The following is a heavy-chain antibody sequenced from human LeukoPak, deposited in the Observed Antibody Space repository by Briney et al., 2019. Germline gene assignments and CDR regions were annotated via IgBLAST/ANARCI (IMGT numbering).Heavy chain of an antibody. V-gene: IGHV3-30-3*01. CDR3: AKDFYSGSYLDY. CDR1: GFTFSSYA. Sequence: AGGSLRLSCAASGFTFSSYAMHWVRQAPGKGLEWVAVISYDGSNKYYADSVKGRFTISRDNAKNSLYLQMNTLRAEDTAVYYCAKDFYSGSYLDYRGQGTLVTVSS. CDR2: ISYDGSNK. D-gene: IGHD1-26*01. J-gene: IGHJ4*02.